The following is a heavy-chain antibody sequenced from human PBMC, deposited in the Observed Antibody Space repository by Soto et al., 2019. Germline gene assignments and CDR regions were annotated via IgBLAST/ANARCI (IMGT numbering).Heavy chain of an antibody. D-gene: IGHD6-13*01. CDR3: ARDGRLGIAADRSDAFDI. J-gene: IGHJ3*02. CDR1: GFTFSSYS. CDR2: ISSSSSYI. Sequence: GGSLRLSCAASGFTFSSYSMNWVRQAPGKGLEWVSSISSSSSYIYYADSVKGRFTISRDNAKNSLYLQMNSLRAEDTAVYYCARDGRLGIAADRSDAFDIWGQGTMVTVSS. V-gene: IGHV3-21*01.